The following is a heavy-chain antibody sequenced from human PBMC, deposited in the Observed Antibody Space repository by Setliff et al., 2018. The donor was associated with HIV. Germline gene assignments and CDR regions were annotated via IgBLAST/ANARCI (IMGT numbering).Heavy chain of an antibody. CDR1: GYTFTSYG. V-gene: IGHV1-18*01. D-gene: IGHD4-17*01. CDR3: APDFGDNWFDP. Sequence: GASVKVSCKASGYTFTSYGVSWVRQAPGQGLEWMGWISAYNRNVNYSQKVQGRVTMTTDTSTSTAYMELKNLKSDDTAVYYCAPDFGDNWFDPWGQGTLVTVSS. CDR2: ISAYNRNV. J-gene: IGHJ5*02.